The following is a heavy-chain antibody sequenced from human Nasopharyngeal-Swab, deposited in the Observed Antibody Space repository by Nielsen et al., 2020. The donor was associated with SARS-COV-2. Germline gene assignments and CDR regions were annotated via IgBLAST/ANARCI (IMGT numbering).Heavy chain of an antibody. D-gene: IGHD2-2*01. CDR2: INPSDGST. Sequence: WVRQAPGQGLEWMGIINPSDGSTSYAQKFQGRVTMTRDTSTSTVYMELSSLRSEDTAVYYCARDRDCSSTSCYRGIDVWGQGTMVTVSS. J-gene: IGHJ3*01. V-gene: IGHV1-46*01. CDR3: ARDRDCSSTSCYRGIDV.